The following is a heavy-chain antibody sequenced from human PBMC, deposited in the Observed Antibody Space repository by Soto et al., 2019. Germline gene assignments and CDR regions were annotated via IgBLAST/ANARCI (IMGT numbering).Heavy chain of an antibody. Sequence: GESLKISCKGSGYSFTTYWIGWVRQMPGKGLEWMGIIYPGDSDTRYSPSFQGQVTISADNSISTAYLQWGSLRASDTAMYYCVRASWKFVDPYHFDYWGQGTLVTVSS. D-gene: IGHD2-21*01. CDR1: GYSFTTYW. J-gene: IGHJ4*02. CDR3: VRASWKFVDPYHFDY. V-gene: IGHV5-51*01. CDR2: IYPGDSDT.